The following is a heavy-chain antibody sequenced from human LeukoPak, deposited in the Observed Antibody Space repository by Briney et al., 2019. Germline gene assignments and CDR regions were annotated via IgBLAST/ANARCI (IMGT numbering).Heavy chain of an antibody. V-gene: IGHV3-23*01. Sequence: GGSLRLSCAASGFTLSSYAMSWVRQAPGKGLEWVSAISGSGGSTYYADSVKGRFTISRDNSKNTLYLQMNSLRAEDTAVYYCAAPETWGDYFDYWGQGTLVTVSS. CDR2: ISGSGGST. CDR1: GFTLSSYA. J-gene: IGHJ4*02. D-gene: IGHD3-16*01. CDR3: AAPETWGDYFDY.